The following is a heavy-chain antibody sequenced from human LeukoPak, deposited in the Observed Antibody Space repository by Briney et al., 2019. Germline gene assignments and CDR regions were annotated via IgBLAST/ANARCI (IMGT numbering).Heavy chain of an antibody. CDR3: ARGRNYFDY. CDR2: IYTSGST. Sequence: SETLSLTCTVSGVSISSYYWTWIRQPPGKGLEWIGRIYTSGSTNYNPSLKSRVTMSVDTSKNQFSLKLSSVTAADTAVYYCARGRNYFDYWAREPWSPSPQ. CDR1: GVSISSYY. V-gene: IGHV4-4*07. J-gene: IGHJ4*02.